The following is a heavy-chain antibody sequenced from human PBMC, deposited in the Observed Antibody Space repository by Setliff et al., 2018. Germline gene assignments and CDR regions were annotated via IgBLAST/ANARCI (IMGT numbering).Heavy chain of an antibody. CDR3: ARVRITPYCMDV. CDR2: IYTSGST. CDR1: GGSISSGSYY. D-gene: IGHD3-10*01. J-gene: IGHJ6*03. Sequence: SETLSLTCTVSGGSISSGSYYWSWIRQPAGKGLEWIGRIYTSGSTNYNPSLTSRVTISVDTSKNQFSLKLSSVTAADTAVYYCARVRITPYCMDVWGKGTTVTVSS. V-gene: IGHV4-61*02.